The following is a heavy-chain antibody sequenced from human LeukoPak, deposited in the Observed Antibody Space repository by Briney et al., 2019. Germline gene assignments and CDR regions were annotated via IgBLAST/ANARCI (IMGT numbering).Heavy chain of an antibody. J-gene: IGHJ4*02. Sequence: ASVTVSCKASGYTFTSYYMHWVRQAPGQGLEWMGIINPSGGSTSYAQKFQGRVTMTTDTSTSTAYMELRSLRSDDTAVYYCARTVVTPYYFDYWGQGTLVTVSS. CDR1: GYTFTSYY. D-gene: IGHD4-23*01. CDR3: ARTVVTPYYFDY. V-gene: IGHV1-46*01. CDR2: INPSGGST.